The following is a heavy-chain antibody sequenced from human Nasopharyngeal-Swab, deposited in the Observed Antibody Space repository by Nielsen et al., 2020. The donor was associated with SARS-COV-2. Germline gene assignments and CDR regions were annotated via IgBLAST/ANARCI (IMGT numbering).Heavy chain of an antibody. CDR2: ISSSGSTI. CDR3: ARDGFGEFDYYYYGMDV. CDR1: GFTFSDYY. J-gene: IGHJ6*02. D-gene: IGHD3-10*01. Sequence: GESLKISFAASGFTFSDYYMSWIRQAPGKGLEWVSYISSSGSTIYYADSVKGRFTISRDNAKNSLYLQMNSLRAEDPAVYYCARDGFGEFDYYYYGMDVWGQGTTVTVSS. V-gene: IGHV3-11*04.